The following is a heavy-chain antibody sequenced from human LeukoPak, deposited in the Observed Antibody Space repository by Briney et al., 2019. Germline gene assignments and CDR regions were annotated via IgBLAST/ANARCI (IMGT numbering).Heavy chain of an antibody. D-gene: IGHD1-14*01. CDR2: INPSGGST. J-gene: IGHJ4*02. Sequence: ASVKVSCKASGYTFTSYYLRWVRQAPGQGLEWVGFINPSGGSTTYAQNFRGRVIMTRDTSTSTVFMELSSLRSEDTAMYYCAREPGHSTCYFDFWGQGTLVTVSS. CDR1: GYTFTSYY. V-gene: IGHV1-46*01. CDR3: AREPGHSTCYFDF.